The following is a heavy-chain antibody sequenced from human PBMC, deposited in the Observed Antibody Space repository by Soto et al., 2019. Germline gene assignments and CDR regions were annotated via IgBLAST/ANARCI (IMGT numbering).Heavy chain of an antibody. J-gene: IGHJ3*02. CDR2: MNPNSGNT. D-gene: IGHD6-6*01. CDR3: ARSPSSSSWSVTGDGAFDI. CDR1: GYTFTSYD. V-gene: IGHV1-8*01. Sequence: QVQLVQSGAEVKKPVASVKVSCKASGYTFTSYDINWVRQATGQGLEWMGWMNPNSGNTGYAQKFQGRVTMTRNTSISTAYMELSSLRSEDTAVYYCARSPSSSSWSVTGDGAFDIWGQGTMVTVSS.